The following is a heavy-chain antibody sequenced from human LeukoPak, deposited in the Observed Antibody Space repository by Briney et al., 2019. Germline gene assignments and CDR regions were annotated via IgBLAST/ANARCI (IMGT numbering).Heavy chain of an antibody. V-gene: IGHV3-7*05. J-gene: IGHJ4*02. CDR3: AREDIAAAGYYFDY. Sequence: QPGGSLRLSCAASGFTFSSYWMSWVRQAPGKGLEWVANIKQDGSEKYYVDSVKGRFTISRDNAKNSLYLQMNSLRAEDTAVYYCAREDIAAAGYYFDYWGRGTLVTVSS. CDR1: GFTFSSYW. CDR2: IKQDGSEK. D-gene: IGHD6-13*01.